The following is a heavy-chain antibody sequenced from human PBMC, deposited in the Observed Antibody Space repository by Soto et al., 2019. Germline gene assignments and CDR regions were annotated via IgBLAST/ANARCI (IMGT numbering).Heavy chain of an antibody. CDR1: GDSVTSHY. Sequence: KTSETLSLTCSFSGDSVTSHYLTWIRQSPEKGLEWIGYMHYTGFSHYNPSLKSRLTISVDTSKNQFTLQLTSVTAADTAVYYCARVGAPVEQWLPQSFDIWGQGTMVTVSS. J-gene: IGHJ3*02. CDR2: MHYTGFS. V-gene: IGHV4-59*02. CDR3: ARVGAPVEQWLPQSFDI. D-gene: IGHD6-19*01.